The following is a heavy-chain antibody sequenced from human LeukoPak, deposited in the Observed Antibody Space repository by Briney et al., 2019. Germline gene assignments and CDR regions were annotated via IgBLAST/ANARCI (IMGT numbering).Heavy chain of an antibody. D-gene: IGHD3-10*01. Sequence: GESLKISCKASGYSFTTHWIGWVRQMPGKGLEWMGIIYPGDSDTRYSPSSQGQVTISADKSISTAYLQWSSLKASDTAMYYCARKKLWVRGVMGAFDIWGQGTMVTVSS. CDR3: ARKKLWVRGVMGAFDI. CDR2: IYPGDSDT. CDR1: GYSFTTHW. J-gene: IGHJ3*02. V-gene: IGHV5-51*01.